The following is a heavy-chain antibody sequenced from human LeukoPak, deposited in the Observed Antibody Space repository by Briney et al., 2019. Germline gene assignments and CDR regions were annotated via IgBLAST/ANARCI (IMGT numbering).Heavy chain of an antibody. CDR2: MNPNSGNT. D-gene: IGHD2-2*01. V-gene: IGHV1-8*01. CDR1: GYTFTSYD. J-gene: IGHJ4*02. Sequence: ASVKVSCKASGYTFTSYDINWVRQATGQGLEWMGWMNPNSGNTGYAQKFQGRVTMTRDTSISTAYMELSRLRSDDTAVYYCASIFLPAAIDYFDYWGQGTLVTVSS. CDR3: ASIFLPAAIDYFDY.